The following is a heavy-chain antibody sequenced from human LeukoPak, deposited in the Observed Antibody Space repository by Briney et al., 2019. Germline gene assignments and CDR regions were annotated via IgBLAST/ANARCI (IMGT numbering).Heavy chain of an antibody. J-gene: IGHJ4*02. D-gene: IGHD1-14*01. CDR3: ARGIVSEPLLPPTFDY. CDR2: INHSGTI. CDR1: GESFSGHY. Sequence: SETLSLTCAVYGESFSGHYWSWNWSWIRQPPGKGLEWIGEINHSGTINYNPSLKSRVTISVDMSKNQFSLKMSSVTAADTAVYYCARGIVSEPLLPPTFDYWGQGTLVTVSS. V-gene: IGHV4-34*01.